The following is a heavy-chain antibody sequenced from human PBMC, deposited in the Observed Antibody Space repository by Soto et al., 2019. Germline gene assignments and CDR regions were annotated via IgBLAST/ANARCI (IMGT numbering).Heavy chain of an antibody. CDR3: ARSNYVGYYYGMDV. Sequence: QVQLQESGPGLVKPSQTLSLTCTVSGGSISSGGYYWSWIRQHPGKGLEWIGYIYYSGSTYYNPSLKSRVTISVDTSKNQFSLKLSSVTDADTAVYYCARSNYVGYYYGMDVWGQGTTVTVSS. CDR2: IYYSGST. J-gene: IGHJ6*02. V-gene: IGHV4-31*03. CDR1: GGSISSGGYY. D-gene: IGHD1-7*01.